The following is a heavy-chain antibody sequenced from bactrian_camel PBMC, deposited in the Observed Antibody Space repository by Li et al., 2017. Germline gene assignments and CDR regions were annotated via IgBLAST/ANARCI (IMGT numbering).Heavy chain of an antibody. D-gene: IGHD2*01. CDR1: GYTNSGRC. Sequence: HVQLVESGGGSVQAGGSLTLTCVAFGYTNSGRCMGWFRQAPGMGHERVASIATSSGRTYYTDSVKGRFVISHDRAKNTLYLRMDSLNPEDTAMYYCAAGRTSTLAPLRYTVWGQGTQVTVS. CDR2: IATSSGRT. CDR3: AAGRTSTLAPLRYTV. J-gene: IGHJ4*01. V-gene: IGHV3S1*01.